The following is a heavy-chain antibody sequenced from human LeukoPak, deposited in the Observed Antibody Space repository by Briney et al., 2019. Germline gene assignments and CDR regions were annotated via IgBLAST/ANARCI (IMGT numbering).Heavy chain of an antibody. Sequence: GGSLRLSCAASGFTFSSYGMHWVRQSTGKGLEWVAFIRYDGSNKYYADSVKGRFPISRDNSKHPLYLQMNSLRAEDPAVYYCAKDLLAARPSVQYFDYWGQGPLVTVSS. CDR2: IRYDGSNK. CDR3: AKDLLAARPSVQYFDY. J-gene: IGHJ4*02. CDR1: GFTFSSYG. V-gene: IGHV3-30*02. D-gene: IGHD6-6*01.